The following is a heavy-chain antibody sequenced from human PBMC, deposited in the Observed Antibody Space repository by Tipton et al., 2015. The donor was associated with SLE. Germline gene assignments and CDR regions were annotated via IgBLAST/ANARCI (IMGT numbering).Heavy chain of an antibody. CDR1: GGSISSGGYY. CDR2: IYYSGST. J-gene: IGHJ4*02. Sequence: LRLSCTVSGGSISSGGYYWSWIRQHPGKGLEWIGYIYYSGSTYYNPSLKSRVTISVDTSKNQFSLKLSSVTAADTAVYYCARRLAPGGGYDRNYFDYWGQGTLVTVSS. V-gene: IGHV4-31*03. D-gene: IGHD5-12*01. CDR3: ARRLAPGGGYDRNYFDY.